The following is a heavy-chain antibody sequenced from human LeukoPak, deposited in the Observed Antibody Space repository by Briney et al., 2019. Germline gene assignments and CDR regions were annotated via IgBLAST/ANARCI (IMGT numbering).Heavy chain of an antibody. CDR2: ISAYNGNT. J-gene: IGHJ6*02. V-gene: IGHV1-18*01. CDR3: ARAGSGWYRFYYYGMDV. CDR1: GYTFTSYG. D-gene: IGHD6-19*01. Sequence: ASVKVSCKASGYTFTSYGISWVRQAPGQGLEWMGWISAYNGNTNYAQKLQGRVTMTTDTSTSTAYMELRSLRSDDTAVYYCARAGSGWYRFYYYGMDVWGQGTTVTVSS.